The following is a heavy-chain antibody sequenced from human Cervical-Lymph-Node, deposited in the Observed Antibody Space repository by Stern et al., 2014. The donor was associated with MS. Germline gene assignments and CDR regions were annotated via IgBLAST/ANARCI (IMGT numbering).Heavy chain of an antibody. CDR3: ARAPCRSSTSCYFRYGMDV. Sequence: VHLVESGGGLVQPGRSLRLSCAASGFTFSSYAIHWVRQTPGKGLEWVGVISYDGSNKYYADSVKGRFTISRDNSKNTLYLQMNSLRAEDTAVYYCARAPCRSSTSCYFRYGMDVWGQGTTVTVSS. CDR1: GFTFSSYA. CDR2: ISYDGSNK. J-gene: IGHJ6*02. D-gene: IGHD2-2*01. V-gene: IGHV3-30*04.